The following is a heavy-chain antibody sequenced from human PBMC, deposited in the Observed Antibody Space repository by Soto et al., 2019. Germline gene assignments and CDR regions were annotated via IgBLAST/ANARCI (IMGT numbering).Heavy chain of an antibody. J-gene: IGHJ4*02. Sequence: SGPTLVNPTQTLTLTCTFSGFSLSTSGVGVGWIRQPPGKALEWLALIYWDEDKRYSPSLKSRLTITKDTSKNQVVLTMSNMDPVDTATYYCAHRRVDTSDYSFDYWGQGALVTVSS. CDR2: IYWDEDK. CDR1: GFSLSTSGVG. CDR3: AHRRVDTSDYSFDY. V-gene: IGHV2-5*02. D-gene: IGHD3-22*01.